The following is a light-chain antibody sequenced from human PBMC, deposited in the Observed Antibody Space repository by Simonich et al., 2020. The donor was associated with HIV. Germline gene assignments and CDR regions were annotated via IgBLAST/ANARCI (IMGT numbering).Light chain of an antibody. V-gene: IGKV3-11*01. CDR3: QQYNTRPGT. CDR2: DAS. J-gene: IGKJ1*01. Sequence: EIVLTQSPATLSLSPGERATLSCRASQSVSSYLAWYQQKPCQAPRLLIYDASNRATGIPARFSGSGSGTDYTLTISSLEPEDFAVYYCQQYNTRPGTFGQGTKVEIK. CDR1: QSVSSY.